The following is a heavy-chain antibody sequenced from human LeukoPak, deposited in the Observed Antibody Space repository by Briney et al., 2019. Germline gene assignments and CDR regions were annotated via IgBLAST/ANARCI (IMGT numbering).Heavy chain of an antibody. J-gene: IGHJ5*02. CDR3: ARQDHGDFRRPNWFDP. Sequence: PSETLSLTCTVSGGSIGSSSDYWAWIRQFPGTDLEWIGSIDYSGNTYYKSSLKSRLTVSVDTSRNQFSLKLTSVTAADTATYYCARQDHGDFRRPNWFDPWGQGILVTVSS. CDR2: IDYSGNT. CDR1: GGSIGSSSDY. D-gene: IGHD3-3*01. V-gene: IGHV4-39*01.